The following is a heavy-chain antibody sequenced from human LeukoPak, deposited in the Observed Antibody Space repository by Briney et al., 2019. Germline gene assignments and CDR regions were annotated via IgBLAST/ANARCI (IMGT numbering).Heavy chain of an antibody. D-gene: IGHD7-27*01. CDR1: GGSNSSSSYY. Sequence: SETLSLTCTVSGGSNSSSSYYWGWIRQPPGKGLEWIGSIYYSGSTYYNPSLKSRVTISVDTSKNQFSLKLSSVTAADTAVYYCARQVFGEDWGGDYWGQGTLVTVSS. CDR3: ARQVFGEDWGGDY. J-gene: IGHJ4*02. V-gene: IGHV4-39*01. CDR2: IYYSGST.